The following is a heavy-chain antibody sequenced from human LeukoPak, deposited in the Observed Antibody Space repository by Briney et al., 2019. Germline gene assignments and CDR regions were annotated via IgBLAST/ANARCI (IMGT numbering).Heavy chain of an antibody. Sequence: SGTLSLTCTVSGGSISSGGYYWSWIRQHPGKGLEWIGYIYYSGSTYYNPSLKSRVTISVDTSKNQFSLKLSSVTAADTAVYYCVGTNYYDSSGFDYWGQGTLVTVSS. J-gene: IGHJ4*02. CDR3: VGTNYYDSSGFDY. D-gene: IGHD3-22*01. CDR2: IYYSGST. V-gene: IGHV4-31*03. CDR1: GGSISSGGYY.